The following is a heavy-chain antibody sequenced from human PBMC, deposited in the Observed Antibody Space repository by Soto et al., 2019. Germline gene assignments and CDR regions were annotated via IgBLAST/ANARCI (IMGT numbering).Heavy chain of an antibody. CDR3: AKDMVRYFDWLLFDS. J-gene: IGHJ4*02. CDR1: GFTFDDYA. D-gene: IGHD3-9*01. Sequence: GGSLRLSCAACGFTFDDYAVHGARQAPGKGLEWVSGISWNSGSIGYADSVKGRFTISRDNAKNSLYLQMNSLRAEDTALYYCAKDMVRYFDWLLFDSWGQGTLVTVS. CDR2: ISWNSGSI. V-gene: IGHV3-9*01.